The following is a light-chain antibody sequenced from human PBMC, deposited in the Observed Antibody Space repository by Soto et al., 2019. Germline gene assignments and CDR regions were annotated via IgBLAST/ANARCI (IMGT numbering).Light chain of an antibody. Sequence: QSVLTQPPSASGTPGQRVTISCSGSSSNIGSNTVNWYQQLPGTAPKLLIYSNNLRPSGVPDRFSGSKSGTSASLAISGLQSEDEADYYCAGWDDSLNGRNGVFGGGTKVTVL. CDR2: SNN. CDR3: AGWDDSLNGRNGV. V-gene: IGLV1-44*01. CDR1: SSNIGSNT. J-gene: IGLJ3*02.